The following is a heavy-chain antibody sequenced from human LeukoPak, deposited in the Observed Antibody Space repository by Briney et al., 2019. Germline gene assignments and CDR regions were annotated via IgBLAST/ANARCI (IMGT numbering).Heavy chain of an antibody. CDR3: ARVPAGVIGMKDAFDI. J-gene: IGHJ3*02. D-gene: IGHD3-16*02. CDR1: GFTLSDYY. V-gene: IGHV3-11*04. Sequence: GGSLRLSCAASGFTLSDYYMSWIRQAPGKGLEWVSYISSSGSAIYYADSVKGRFTISRHNAKNSLYLQMNSLRAEDTAVYYCARVPAGVIGMKDAFDIWGQGTMVTVSS. CDR2: ISSSGSAI.